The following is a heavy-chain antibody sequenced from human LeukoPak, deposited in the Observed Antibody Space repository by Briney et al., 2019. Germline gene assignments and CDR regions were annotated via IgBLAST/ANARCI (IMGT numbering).Heavy chain of an antibody. CDR2: IIPIFGTA. Sequence: SVKVSCKASGGTFSSYAISWVRQAPGQGLEWLGGIIPIFGTANYAQKFQGRVTITTDESTSTAYMELSSLRSEDTAVYYCAREGSSSSLDYYYYYMDVSGRGTTVTVSS. J-gene: IGHJ6*03. CDR3: AREGSSSSLDYYYYYMDV. D-gene: IGHD6-6*01. V-gene: IGHV1-69*05. CDR1: GGTFSSYA.